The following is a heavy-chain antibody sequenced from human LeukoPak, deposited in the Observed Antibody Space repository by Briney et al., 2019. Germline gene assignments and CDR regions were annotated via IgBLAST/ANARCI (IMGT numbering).Heavy chain of an antibody. CDR1: GFTFDDYA. V-gene: IGHV3-9*01. CDR3: AKDWSGAFDY. CDR2: ISWNSGSI. Sequence: GGSLRLSCAASGFTFDDYAMHWVRQAPGKGLEWVSGISWNSGSIGYADSVKGRFTISRDNAKNSLYLQMNSLRAEDTALYYCAKDWSGAFDYWGQGTLVTVSS. J-gene: IGHJ4*02. D-gene: IGHD3-3*01.